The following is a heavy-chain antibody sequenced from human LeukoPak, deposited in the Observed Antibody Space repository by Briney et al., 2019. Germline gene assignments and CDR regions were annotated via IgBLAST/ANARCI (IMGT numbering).Heavy chain of an antibody. CDR3: GRDFKWDIVVVPAALKGGDVRAFDI. CDR1: GFTFSSYS. D-gene: IGHD2-2*01. V-gene: IGHV3-21*01. CDR2: ISSSSSYI. J-gene: IGHJ3*02. Sequence: GGSLRLSCAASGFTFSSYSMNWVRQAPGRGLEWDSSISSSSSYIYYADSVKGRFTISRDNAKNSLYLQINSLRAEDTAVYYCGRDFKWDIVVVPAALKGGDVRAFDIWGQGTMVTVSS.